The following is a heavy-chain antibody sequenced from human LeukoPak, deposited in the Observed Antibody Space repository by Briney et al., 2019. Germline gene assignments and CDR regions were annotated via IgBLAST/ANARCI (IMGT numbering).Heavy chain of an antibody. V-gene: IGHV4-4*02. J-gene: IGHJ4*02. CDR1: GYSVSIGYW. CDR3: ARNDYYSADC. CDR2: INHSGSTT. Sequence: SGTLSLTCAVSGYSVSIGYWWGWVRQSPGKGLEWIGEINHSGSTTNYNPSLKSRVAISLDKPNNQFSLEVTSVTAADTAVYYCARNDYYSADCWGQGALVTVSS. D-gene: IGHD3-10*01.